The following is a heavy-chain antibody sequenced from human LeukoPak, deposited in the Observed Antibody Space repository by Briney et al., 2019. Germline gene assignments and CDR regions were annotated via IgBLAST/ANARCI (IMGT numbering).Heavy chain of an antibody. V-gene: IGHV3-33*01. CDR3: ALWGEGNWFDP. Sequence: GGSLRLSCASSRFTFSNYGMHWVRQAPGKGLEWVAVIWYDGKNKYYADSVKGRFTISGDNSKNTLYLQMNSLRAEDTAVYYCALWGEGNWFDPWGQGTLVTVSS. D-gene: IGHD3-16*01. CDR2: IWYDGKNK. CDR1: RFTFSNYG. J-gene: IGHJ5*02.